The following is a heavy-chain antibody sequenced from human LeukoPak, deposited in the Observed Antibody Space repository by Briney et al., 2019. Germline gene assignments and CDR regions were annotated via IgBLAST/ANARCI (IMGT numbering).Heavy chain of an antibody. CDR2: IYYSGST. CDR1: GGSISSYY. Sequence: PSETLSLTCTVSGGSISSYYWSWIRQPPGKGLEWIGYIYYSGSTNYNPSLKSRVTISVDTSKNQFSLKLSSVTAADTAVYYCARDEPYCDYLAFDIWGQGTMVTVSS. CDR3: ARDEPYCDYLAFDI. D-gene: IGHD4-17*01. J-gene: IGHJ3*02. V-gene: IGHV4-59*01.